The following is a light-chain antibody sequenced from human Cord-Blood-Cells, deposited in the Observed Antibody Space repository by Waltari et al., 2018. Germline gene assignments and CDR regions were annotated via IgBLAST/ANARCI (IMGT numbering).Light chain of an antibody. J-gene: IGKJ2*01. CDR2: DAS. CDR1: QDISNY. V-gene: IGKV1-33*01. CDR3: QQYDNVSYP. Sequence: DIQMPQSPSSLSASVGDRVTITCQARQDISNYLNWYQQKPGKAPKLLIYDASNLGTGVPSRFSGSGSGTDFTFAISSLQPEDIATYYCQQYDNVSYPFGQGTKLEIK.